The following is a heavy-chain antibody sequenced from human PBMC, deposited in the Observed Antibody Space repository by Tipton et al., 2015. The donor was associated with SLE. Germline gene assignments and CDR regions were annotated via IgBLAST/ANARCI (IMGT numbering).Heavy chain of an antibody. CDR3: ARGASPNWGSYWYFDP. J-gene: IGHJ2*01. V-gene: IGHV4-34*01. D-gene: IGHD7-27*01. CDR1: GGSFSGYF. CDR2: INHSGST. Sequence: TLSLTCAVYGGSFSGYFWSWIRQPPGKGLEWIGEINHSGSTNYNPSLKSRVTISVDTSKNQFSLKLSSVTAADTAMYYCARGASPNWGSYWYFDPWGRGTLVTVSS.